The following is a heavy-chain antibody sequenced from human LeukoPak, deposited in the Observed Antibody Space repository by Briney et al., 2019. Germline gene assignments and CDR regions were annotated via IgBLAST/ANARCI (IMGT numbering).Heavy chain of an antibody. D-gene: IGHD6-13*01. CDR2: ISGSGGST. J-gene: IGHJ6*03. CDR1: GFTFSTYA. CDR3: ARSPDSTYYYYYMDV. V-gene: IGHV3-23*01. Sequence: PGGSLRLSCAASGFTFSTYAMSWVRQAPGKGLEWVSAISGSGGSTYFADSVKGRFTISRDNSKNTLYLQMNSLRAEDTAVYYCARSPDSTYYYYYMDVWGKGTTVTVSS.